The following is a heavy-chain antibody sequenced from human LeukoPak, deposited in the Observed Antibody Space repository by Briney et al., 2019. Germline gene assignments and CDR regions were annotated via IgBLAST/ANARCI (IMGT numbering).Heavy chain of an antibody. J-gene: IGHJ4*02. V-gene: IGHV4-31*03. CDR2: IYYSGST. Sequence: TSETLSLTCTVSGGSISSGGYYWSWIRQHPGKGLEWIGYIYYSGSTYYNPSLKSRVTISVDTSKNQFSLKLSSVTAADTAVYYCARASYDYVWGSYRSAYHYYFDYWGQGTLVTVSS. CDR1: GGSISSGGYY. CDR3: ARASYDYVWGSYRSAYHYYFDY. D-gene: IGHD3-16*02.